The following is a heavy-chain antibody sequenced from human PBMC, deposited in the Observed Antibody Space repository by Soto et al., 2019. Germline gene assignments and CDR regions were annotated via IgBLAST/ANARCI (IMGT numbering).Heavy chain of an antibody. CDR1: GFTFSSYS. V-gene: IGHV3-48*01. J-gene: IGHJ4*02. CDR3: ANGGGQIVVVTHFDY. D-gene: IGHD3-22*01. Sequence: GGSLRLSCAASGFTFSSYSMNWVRQAPGKGLEWVSYISSSSSTIYYADSVKGRFTISRDNAKNSLYLQMNSLRAEDTAVYYCANGGGQIVVVTHFDYWGQGTLVTVSS. CDR2: ISSSSSTI.